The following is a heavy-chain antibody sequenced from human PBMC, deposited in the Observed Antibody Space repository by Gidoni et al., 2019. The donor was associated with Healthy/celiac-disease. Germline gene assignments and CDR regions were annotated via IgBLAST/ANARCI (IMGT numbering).Heavy chain of an antibody. D-gene: IGHD5-12*01. V-gene: IGHV1-69*02. CDR1: GGTFSSYT. J-gene: IGHJ6*02. CDR2: FIPILGIA. Sequence: QVQLVQSGAEGKKPGSSVKVSGKASGGTFSSYTISWVRQAPGQGLEWMGRFIPILGIANYAQKVQGRVTITADKSTSTAYMELSSLRSEDTAVYYCASRGGWLDYYGMDVWGQGTTVTVSS. CDR3: ASRGGWLDYYGMDV.